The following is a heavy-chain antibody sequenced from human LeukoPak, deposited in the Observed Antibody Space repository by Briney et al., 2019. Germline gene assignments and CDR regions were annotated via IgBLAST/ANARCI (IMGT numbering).Heavy chain of an antibody. J-gene: IGHJ4*02. CDR1: GFTFSSYA. D-gene: IGHD3-3*01. CDR3: ARDSDFWSYFDY. CDR2: ISGSGGST. V-gene: IGHV3-23*01. Sequence: PGGSLRLSCAASGFTFSSYAMSWVRQAPGKGLEWVSAISGSGGSTYYADSVKGRFTISRDNSKNTLYLQMNSLRAEDTAIYYCARDSDFWSYFDYWGQGTLVTVSS.